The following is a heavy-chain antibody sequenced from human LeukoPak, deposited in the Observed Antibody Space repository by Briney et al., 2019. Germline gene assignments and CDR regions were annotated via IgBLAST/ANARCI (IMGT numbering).Heavy chain of an antibody. V-gene: IGHV4-59*12. Sequence: PSETLSLTCSVSGASTTSYYWNWIRQPPGKGLEWIGYIYHSGSTYYNPSLKSRVTISVDRSKNQFSLKLSSVTAADTAVYYCASNYYDSSRGAFDIWGQGTMDTVSS. CDR1: GASTTSYY. CDR2: IYHSGST. D-gene: IGHD3-22*01. CDR3: ASNYYDSSRGAFDI. J-gene: IGHJ3*02.